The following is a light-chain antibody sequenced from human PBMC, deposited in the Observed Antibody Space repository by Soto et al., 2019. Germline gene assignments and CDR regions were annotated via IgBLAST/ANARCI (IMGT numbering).Light chain of an antibody. V-gene: IGKV1-9*01. CDR3: QQLNSYPL. Sequence: YIVSITCRASLPIGNHLSWYQQKKVKAPKLLIYAASTLQSGVTSRFSGSGSGKDFTLTISSLQPEDLATYECQQLNSYPLFGQGTRLDIK. CDR2: AAS. CDR1: LPIGNH. J-gene: IGKJ5*01.